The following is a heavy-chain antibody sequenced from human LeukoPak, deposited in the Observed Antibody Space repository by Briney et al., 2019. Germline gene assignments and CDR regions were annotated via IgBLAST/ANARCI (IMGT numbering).Heavy chain of an antibody. J-gene: IGHJ4*02. D-gene: IGHD2-2*01. CDR2: IYYSGST. CDR1: GGSISGDY. V-gene: IGHV4-59*08. CDR3: ARYPMTYCSSSSCTDY. Sequence: SETLSLTCTVSGGSISGDYWSWIRQSLQGLEWIWYIYYSGSTNYNPSLKSRVTISVDTSKNQFSLKLSSVTAADTAVYYCARYPMTYCSSSSCTDYWGQGNLVTVSS.